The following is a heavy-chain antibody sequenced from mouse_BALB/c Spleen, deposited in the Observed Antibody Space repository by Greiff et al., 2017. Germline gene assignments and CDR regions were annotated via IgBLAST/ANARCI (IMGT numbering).Heavy chain of an antibody. Sequence: EVQVVESGGGLVKPGGSLKLSCAASGFTFSSYTMSWVRQTPEKRLEWVATISSGGSYTYYPDSVKGRFTISRDNAKNTLYLQMSSLKSEDTAMYYCTREDDYGGFAYWGQGTLVTVSA. D-gene: IGHD2-4*01. V-gene: IGHV5-6-4*01. CDR1: GFTFSSYT. CDR3: TREDDYGGFAY. J-gene: IGHJ3*01. CDR2: ISSGGSYT.